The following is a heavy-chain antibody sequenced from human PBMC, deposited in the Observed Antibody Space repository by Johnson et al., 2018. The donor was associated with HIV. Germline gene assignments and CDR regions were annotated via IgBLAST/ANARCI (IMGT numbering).Heavy chain of an antibody. CDR2: ISYDGIIK. CDR3: AKDLSSSSL. CDR1: GFTFSDYY. V-gene: IGHV3-30*18. Sequence: QVQLVESGGGLVKPGGSLRLSCAASGFTFSDYYMSWIRQAPGQGLQWVALISYDGIIKYFADSVKGRFTISRDNSKNTLHLQMNSLRPEDTAVYYCAKDLSSSSLWGQGTMVTVSS. J-gene: IGHJ3*01. D-gene: IGHD6-6*01.